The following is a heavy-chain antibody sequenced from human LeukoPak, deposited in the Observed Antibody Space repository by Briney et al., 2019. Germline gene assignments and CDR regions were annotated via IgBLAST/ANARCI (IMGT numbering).Heavy chain of an antibody. V-gene: IGHV3-21*01. Sequence: AGGSLRLSCVASEFTFITYNMHWVRQAPGKGLEWVSSIGGGSNYIYYADSLKGRFTISRDNAKNSLYLQMNSLRADDTAVYYCAREMAATYDAFDVWGQGTMVTVSS. CDR2: IGGGSNYI. D-gene: IGHD5-24*01. J-gene: IGHJ3*01. CDR1: EFTFITYN. CDR3: AREMAATYDAFDV.